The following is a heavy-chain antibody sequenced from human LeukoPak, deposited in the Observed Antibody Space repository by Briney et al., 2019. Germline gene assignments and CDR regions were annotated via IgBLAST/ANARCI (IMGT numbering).Heavy chain of an antibody. J-gene: IGHJ4*02. CDR3: ARGNILTGYTY. V-gene: IGHV3-13*04. CDR1: GFTFSSYD. CDR2: IGTAGDT. Sequence: GGSLRLSCAASGFTFSSYDMHWVRQAPGKGLEWVSAIGTAGDTYYPDSVKGRFTISRENAKNSLYLQMNSLRAGDTAVYYCARGNILTGYTYWGQGTLVTVSS. D-gene: IGHD3-9*01.